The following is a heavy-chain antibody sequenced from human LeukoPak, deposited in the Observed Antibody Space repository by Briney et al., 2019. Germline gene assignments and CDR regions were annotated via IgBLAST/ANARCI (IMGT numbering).Heavy chain of an antibody. V-gene: IGHV3-23*01. CDR3: AKDDGLVVPAAMSFDY. J-gene: IGHJ4*02. CDR2: ISGSGGST. D-gene: IGHD2-2*01. Sequence: SGGSLRLSCAASGFTFSSYAMSWVRQAPGKGLEWVSVISGSGGSTYYADSVKGRFTISRDNSKNTLYLQMNSLRAEDTAVYYCAKDDGLVVPAAMSFDYWGQGTLVTVSS. CDR1: GFTFSSYA.